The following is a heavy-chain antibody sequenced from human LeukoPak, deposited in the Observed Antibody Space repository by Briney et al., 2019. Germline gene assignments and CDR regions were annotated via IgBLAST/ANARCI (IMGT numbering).Heavy chain of an antibody. Sequence: GGSLRLSCVASGFTFSSYAMKWVRQAPGKGLEWVSGISGSGGSTYYADSVKGRFSISRDNSKNTVYLQMSSLRAEDTAIYYCAKDRGDAANRYFDSWGQGTLVTVSS. V-gene: IGHV3-23*01. CDR1: GFTFSSYA. CDR3: AKDRGDAANRYFDS. CDR2: ISGSGGST. D-gene: IGHD4-17*01. J-gene: IGHJ4*02.